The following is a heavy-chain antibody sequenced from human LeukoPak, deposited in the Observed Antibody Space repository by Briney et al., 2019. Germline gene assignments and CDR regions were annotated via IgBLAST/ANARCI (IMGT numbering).Heavy chain of an antibody. J-gene: IGHJ4*02. CDR3: ARDRDGTEYVLDQ. CDR1: GFTFSSYA. V-gene: IGHV3-30-3*01. Sequence: SGGSLRLSCAASGFTFSSYAMHWVRRAPGKGLEWVAIISYDGSNKYYADSVKGRFTISRDNSKNTLYLQMNSLRVEDTAVYYCARDRDGTEYVLDQWGQGTLVTVSS. D-gene: IGHD5-24*01. CDR2: ISYDGSNK.